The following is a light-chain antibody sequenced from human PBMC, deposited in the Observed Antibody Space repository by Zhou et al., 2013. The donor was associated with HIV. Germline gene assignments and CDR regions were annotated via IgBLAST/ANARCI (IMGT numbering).Light chain of an antibody. J-gene: IGKJ2*01. CDR2: KAS. CDR1: QSISNW. Sequence: DIQMTQSPSTLSASVGDRVTIACRATQSISNWLAWYQQRPGKAPNLLIYKASTLKSGVPSRFSGSGSGTEFTLTISSLQPDDFATYYCQQYYNSSRTFGQGTKLEI. V-gene: IGKV1-5*03. CDR3: QQYYNSSRT.